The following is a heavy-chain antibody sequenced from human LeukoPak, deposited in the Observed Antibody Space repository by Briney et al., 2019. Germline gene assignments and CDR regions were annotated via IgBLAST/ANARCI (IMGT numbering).Heavy chain of an antibody. Sequence: SMKVSCKASGGTFSSYAISWVRQAPGQGLEWMGGIIPIFGTANYAQKFQGRVTITADESTSTAYMELSSLRSEDTAVYYCARALPMEDGDFDYWGQGTLVTVSS. CDR3: ARALPMEDGDFDY. CDR1: GGTFSSYA. CDR2: IIPIFGTA. J-gene: IGHJ4*02. D-gene: IGHD3-10*01. V-gene: IGHV1-69*13.